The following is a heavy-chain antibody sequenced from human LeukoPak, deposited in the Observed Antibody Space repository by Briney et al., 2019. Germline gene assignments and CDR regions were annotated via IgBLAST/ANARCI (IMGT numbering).Heavy chain of an antibody. Sequence: SETLSLTCAVYGGSFSGYYWSWIRQPPGKGLEWIGEINHSGSTNYNPSLKSRVTISVDTSKNQFSLKLSSVTAADTAVYYCARLGSWYYYNIKMDVWGKGTTVTVSS. V-gene: IGHV4-34*01. D-gene: IGHD6-13*01. J-gene: IGHJ6*04. CDR1: GGSFSGYY. CDR3: ARLGSWYYYNIKMDV. CDR2: INHSGST.